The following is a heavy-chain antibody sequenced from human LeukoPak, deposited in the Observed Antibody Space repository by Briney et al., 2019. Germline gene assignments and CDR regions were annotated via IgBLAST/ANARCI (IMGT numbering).Heavy chain of an antibody. J-gene: IGHJ4*02. CDR2: ISGDGTTI. V-gene: IGHV3-11*04. D-gene: IGHD3-16*01. CDR1: GFTFSDYY. Sequence: GGSLRLSCAASGFTFSDYYMSWIRQAPGKGLEWVSYISGDGTTIYYADSVKGRFTISRDSSKNTLYLQMDSLRAEDTAVYYCARKMGGQNYFDYWGQGTLVTVSS. CDR3: ARKMGGQNYFDY.